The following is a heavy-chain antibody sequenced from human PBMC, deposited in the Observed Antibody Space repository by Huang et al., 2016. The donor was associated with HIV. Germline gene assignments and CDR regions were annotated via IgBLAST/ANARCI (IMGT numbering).Heavy chain of an antibody. CDR1: GGTFGSYA. CDR2: TIPIFGTA. V-gene: IGHV1-69*13. J-gene: IGHJ5*02. D-gene: IGHD5-18*01. CDR3: ARTAYSYGFRQGYNWFDP. Sequence: QVLLVQSGAEVRKPGSSVKVSCTAFGGTFGSYAISWVRQAPGHGLGWMGGTIPIFGTANYTQKVQGRVTITVDESTNTGYMELTSLTSEDTAVYYCARTAYSYGFRQGYNWFDPWGQGTPVTVSS.